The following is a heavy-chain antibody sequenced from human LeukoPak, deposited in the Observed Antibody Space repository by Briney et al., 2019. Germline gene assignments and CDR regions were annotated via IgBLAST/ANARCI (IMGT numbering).Heavy chain of an antibody. J-gene: IGHJ4*02. V-gene: IGHV1-24*01. Sequence: ASVKVTCKVSGYSITELSTHWVRQAPGKGLEWMGGFDPGSGEIIYEQKFQDRVAMTEDTSTDTAYMELSSLRSEDTALYYCATGTHYDLLPFWGQGTLVTVSS. D-gene: IGHD3-9*01. CDR3: ATGTHYDLLPF. CDR1: GYSITELS. CDR2: FDPGSGEI.